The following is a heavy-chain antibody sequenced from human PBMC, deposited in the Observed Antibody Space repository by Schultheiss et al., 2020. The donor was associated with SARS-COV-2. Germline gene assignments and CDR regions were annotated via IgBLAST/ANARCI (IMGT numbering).Heavy chain of an antibody. CDR2: IYYSGST. D-gene: IGHD3-3*01. J-gene: IGHJ4*02. CDR1: GGSISSYY. CDR3: ARGADDYDFWSGYYPGSHFYY. Sequence: SQTLSLTCTISGISGGSISSYYWSWIRQPPGKGLEWIGYIYYSGSTNYNPSLKSRVTISVDTSKNQFSLKLSSVTAADTAVYYCARGADDYDFWSGYYPGSHFYYWGQGTLVTVSS. V-gene: IGHV4-59*01.